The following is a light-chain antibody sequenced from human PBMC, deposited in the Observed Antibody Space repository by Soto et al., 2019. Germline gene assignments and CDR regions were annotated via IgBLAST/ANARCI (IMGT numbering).Light chain of an antibody. V-gene: IGLV1-40*01. Sequence: QSVLTQPPSVSGAPGQRVTISCTGSSSNIGAGYDVHWYQQLPGTAPKLLIYANSDRPLGVPDRFSASRSGTSASLVITGLQAEDEADYYCQSYDSSLSGSYVFGSGTQLTVL. CDR1: SSNIGAGYD. CDR3: QSYDSSLSGSYV. J-gene: IGLJ7*01. CDR2: ANS.